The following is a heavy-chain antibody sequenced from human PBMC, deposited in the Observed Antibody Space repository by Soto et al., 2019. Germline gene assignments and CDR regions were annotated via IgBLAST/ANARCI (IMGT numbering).Heavy chain of an antibody. CDR3: ARRYSSGFDY. CDR2: IYYSGST. J-gene: IGHJ4*02. CDR1: GGSISSYY. D-gene: IGHD6-19*01. V-gene: IGHV4-59*01. Sequence: QVQLQESGPGLVKPSETLSLTCTVSGGSISSYYWSWIRQPPGKGLEWIGYIYYSGSTNYHPSLKSRVTISVDTSKNQFSLKLSSVTAADTAVYYCARRYSSGFDYWGQGTLVTVSS.